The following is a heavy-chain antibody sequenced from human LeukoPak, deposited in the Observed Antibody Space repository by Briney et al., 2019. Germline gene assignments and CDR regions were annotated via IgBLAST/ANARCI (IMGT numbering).Heavy chain of an antibody. V-gene: IGHV1-58*01. CDR3: AAATRSGSYYHGPYGMDV. J-gene: IGHJ6*04. CDR1: GFTFTSSA. Sequence: SVKVSCKASGFTFTSSAVQWVRQARGQRLEWIGWIVVGSGNTNYAQKFQERVTITRDMSTSTAYMELSSLRSEDTAVHCCAAATRSGSYYHGPYGMDVWGKETTVTVSS. D-gene: IGHD3-10*01. CDR2: IVVGSGNT.